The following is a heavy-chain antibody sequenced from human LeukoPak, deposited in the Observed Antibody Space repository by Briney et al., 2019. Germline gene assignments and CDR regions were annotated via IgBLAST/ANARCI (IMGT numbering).Heavy chain of an antibody. CDR3: ARRYCSSTSCYVLDY. J-gene: IGHJ4*02. CDR1: GGSISSSSYY. V-gene: IGHV4-39*01. Sequence: KPSETLSLTCTVSGGSISSSSYYWGWIRQPPGKGLEWIGSIYYSGSTYYNPSLKSRVTISVDTSKNRFSLKLSSVTAADTAVYYCARRYCSSTSCYVLDYWGQGTLVTVSS. D-gene: IGHD2-2*01. CDR2: IYYSGST.